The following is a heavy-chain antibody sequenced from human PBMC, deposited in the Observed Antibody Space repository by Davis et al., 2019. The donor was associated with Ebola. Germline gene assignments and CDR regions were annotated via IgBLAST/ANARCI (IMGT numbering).Heavy chain of an antibody. D-gene: IGHD3-22*01. Sequence: GGSLRLSCKAPGYSFSTYWIGWVRQIPGRGLEWMGTVHPGDSDTRYSPSFQGHVTISADRSTNTAYLQWSNLRASDTAINYCAKLGRSSDYFGRHFDWWGQGTLVTVSS. CDR2: VHPGDSDT. CDR3: AKLGRSSDYFGRHFDW. V-gene: IGHV5-51*01. J-gene: IGHJ4*02. CDR1: GYSFSTYW.